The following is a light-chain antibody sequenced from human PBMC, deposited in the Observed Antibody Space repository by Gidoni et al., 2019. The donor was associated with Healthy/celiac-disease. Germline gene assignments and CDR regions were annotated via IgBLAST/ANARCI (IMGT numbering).Light chain of an antibody. Sequence: DIKMTQSPSSLSASVGDRVTSPCRASQSISSYLNWYQQKPGKAPKLLIYAASSLQSGVPSRFSGSGSGTDFTRNISSLQPEDFATYYCQQSYSTPAFGQGTRLEIK. CDR1: QSISSY. J-gene: IGKJ5*01. V-gene: IGKV1-39*01. CDR3: QQSYSTPA. CDR2: AAS.